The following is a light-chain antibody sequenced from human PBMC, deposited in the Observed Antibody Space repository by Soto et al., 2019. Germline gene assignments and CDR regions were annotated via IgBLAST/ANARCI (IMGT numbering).Light chain of an antibody. Sequence: TGCGTPGPRISICCSGSSSNNGSRTVNWYQQFPGTDPKVLIYSNAQRPSGVPDRFSASKSGTTASLAIGGLQSEDEADYYCAAWDDSLNGHIFGGGTKVTVL. J-gene: IGLJ2*01. V-gene: IGLV1-44*01. CDR3: AAWDDSLNGHI. CDR1: SSNNGSRT. CDR2: SNA.